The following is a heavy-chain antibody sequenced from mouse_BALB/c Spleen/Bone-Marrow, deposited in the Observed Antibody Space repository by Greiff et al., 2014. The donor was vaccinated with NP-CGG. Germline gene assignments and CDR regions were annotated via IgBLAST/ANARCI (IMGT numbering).Heavy chain of an antibody. Sequence: VQLQQSGPELEKPGASVKISCKASGYSFTGFNMNWVKQSNGKSLEWIGNIDPYYGGISYNQNFKGKATLTVDKSSSTAYMQLKSLTSEDSAVYYCARSGGLNWDHFGYWGQGTTLTVSS. D-gene: IGHD4-1*01. J-gene: IGHJ2*01. CDR1: GYSFTGFN. CDR3: ARSGGLNWDHFGY. CDR2: IDPYYGGI. V-gene: IGHV1-39*01.